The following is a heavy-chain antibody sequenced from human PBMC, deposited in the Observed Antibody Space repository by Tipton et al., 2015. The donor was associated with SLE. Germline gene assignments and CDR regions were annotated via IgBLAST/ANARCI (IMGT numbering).Heavy chain of an antibody. CDR3: AKETDGYNQYFDY. D-gene: IGHD5-24*01. CDR1: GFTFDDYT. J-gene: IGHJ4*02. Sequence: GSLRLSCAASGFTFDDYTMHWVRQAPGKGLEWVSAISGSGGSTYYADSVKGRFTISRDNSKNTLYLQMNSLRAEDTAVYYCAKETDGYNQYFDYWGQGTLVTVSS. V-gene: IGHV3-23*01. CDR2: ISGSGGST.